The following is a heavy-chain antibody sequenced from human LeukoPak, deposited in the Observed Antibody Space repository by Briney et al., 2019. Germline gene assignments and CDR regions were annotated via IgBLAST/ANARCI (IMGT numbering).Heavy chain of an antibody. D-gene: IGHD1-26*01. CDR1: GVTFSNHA. J-gene: IGHJ4*02. CDR2: ITNTGGST. Sequence: GGSLRLSCVASGVTFSNHAMTWVRQAPGKGLEWVSGITNTGGSTYYAESVKGRFTISGDNSKTTVYLQMNNLRAEDTAVYYCASRPPSGTYYGVLNYWGQGTLVTVSS. CDR3: ASRPPSGTYYGVLNY. V-gene: IGHV3-23*01.